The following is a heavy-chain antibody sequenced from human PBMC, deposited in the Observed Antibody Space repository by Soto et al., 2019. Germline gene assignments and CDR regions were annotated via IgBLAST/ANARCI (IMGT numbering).Heavy chain of an antibody. J-gene: IGHJ6*03. D-gene: IGHD3-3*01. V-gene: IGHV3-15*01. CDR3: TTDTYYDVLDYYYYMDV. CDR1: GFTFSNAW. Sequence: EVQLVGSGGGLVKPGGSLRLSCAASGFTFSNAWMSWVRQAPGKGLEWVGRIKSKTDGGTTDYAAPVKGRFTISRDDSKNTLYLQMNSLKTEDTAVYYCTTDTYYDVLDYYYYMDVWGKGTTVTVSS. CDR2: IKSKTDGGTT.